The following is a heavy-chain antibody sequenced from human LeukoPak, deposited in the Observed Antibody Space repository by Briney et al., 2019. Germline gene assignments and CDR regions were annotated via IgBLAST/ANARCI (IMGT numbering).Heavy chain of an antibody. D-gene: IGHD6-13*01. CDR3: ARDRAAAGLNNWFDP. CDR2: IVPIFGTA. CDR1: GGPFSSYS. Sequence: SVKVSFKTSGGPFSSYSISWVRQAPGQGLEWMGGIVPIFGTADYAQKFQGRATITADESTSTAYMELSSLRSEDTAVYYCARDRAAAGLNNWFDPWGQGTRVTVSS. J-gene: IGHJ5*02. V-gene: IGHV1-69*01.